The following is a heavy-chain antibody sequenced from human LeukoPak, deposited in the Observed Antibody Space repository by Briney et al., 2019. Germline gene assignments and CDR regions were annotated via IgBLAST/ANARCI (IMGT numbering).Heavy chain of an antibody. D-gene: IGHD3-10*01. V-gene: IGHV3-20*04. Sequence: GGSLRLSCAASGFTFDDYGMSWVRQAPGKGLEWVSGINWNGGSTGYADSVKGRFTISRDNAKNSLYLQMSSLRAEDTALYYCARDFPGKYYGSGSYPLFDYWGQGTLVTASS. J-gene: IGHJ4*02. CDR2: INWNGGST. CDR1: GFTFDDYG. CDR3: ARDFPGKYYGSGSYPLFDY.